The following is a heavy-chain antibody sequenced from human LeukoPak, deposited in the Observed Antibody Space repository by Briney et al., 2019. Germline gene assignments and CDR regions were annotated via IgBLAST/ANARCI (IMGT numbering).Heavy chain of an antibody. CDR3: AKDGSNWGSEGTFDY. CDR2: ISYDGSNK. J-gene: IGHJ4*02. Sequence: GGSLRLSCAASGFTFSSYGMHWVRQAPGKGLEWVAVISYDGSNKYYADSVKGRFTISRDNSKNTLYLQMNSLRAEDTAVYYCAKDGSNWGSEGTFDYWGQGTLSPSPQ. V-gene: IGHV3-30*18. CDR1: GFTFSSYG. D-gene: IGHD7-27*01.